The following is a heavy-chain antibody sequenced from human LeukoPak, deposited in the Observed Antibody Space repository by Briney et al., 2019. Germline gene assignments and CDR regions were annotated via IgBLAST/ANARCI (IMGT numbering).Heavy chain of an antibody. CDR2: IYYSGST. J-gene: IGHJ6*03. CDR1: GGSISSGGYY. CDR3: ARELRKPPYQLGNYYYMDV. D-gene: IGHD2-2*01. V-gene: IGHV4-31*03. Sequence: PSETLSLTCTVSGGSISSGGYYWSWIRQHPGKGLEWIGYIYYSGSTYYNPSLKSRVTISVDTSKNQFSLKLSSVTAADTAVYYCARELRKPPYQLGNYYYMDVWGKGTTVTVSS.